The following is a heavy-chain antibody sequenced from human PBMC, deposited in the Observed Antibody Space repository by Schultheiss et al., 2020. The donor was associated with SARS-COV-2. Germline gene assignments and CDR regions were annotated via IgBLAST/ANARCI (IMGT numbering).Heavy chain of an antibody. V-gene: IGHV4-59*08. CDR2: IYYSGST. CDR1: GGSISSYY. Sequence: SETLSLTCTVSGGSISSYYWSWIRQPPGKGLEWIGYIYYSGSTNYNPSLKSRVTISVDTSNNQFSLKLSSVTAADTAVYYCARSRGYSYGYWNDYWGQGTLVTVSS. J-gene: IGHJ4*02. CDR3: ARSRGYSYGYWNDY. D-gene: IGHD5-18*01.